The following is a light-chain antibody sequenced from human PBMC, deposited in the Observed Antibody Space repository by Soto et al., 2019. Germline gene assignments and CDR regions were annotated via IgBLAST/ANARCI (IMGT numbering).Light chain of an antibody. CDR2: GAS. CDR1: QGISNY. Sequence: DIQMTQSPSSLSASVGDRVTITCRASQGISNYLAWYQRTPGKVLKLLFYGASTLQSGVPSRFSGSGSGTDFTLTISSLQPEDVATYYCQKYNSVPRTFGQGTKVEIK. V-gene: IGKV1-27*01. CDR3: QKYNSVPRT. J-gene: IGKJ1*01.